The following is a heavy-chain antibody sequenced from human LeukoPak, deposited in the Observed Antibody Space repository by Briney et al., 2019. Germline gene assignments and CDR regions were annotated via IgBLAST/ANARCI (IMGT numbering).Heavy chain of an antibody. CDR3: ARESTENYYGSGRFFDY. D-gene: IGHD3-10*01. J-gene: IGHJ4*02. CDR2: ISSSSSYI. Sequence: GRSLRLSCAASGFTFDDYTMHWVRQAPGMGLEWVSSISSSSSYIFYADSVKGRFTISRDNAKNSLYLQMSSLRAEDAAVYYCARESTENYYGSGRFFDYWGQGTLVTVSS. V-gene: IGHV3-21*01. CDR1: GFTFDDYT.